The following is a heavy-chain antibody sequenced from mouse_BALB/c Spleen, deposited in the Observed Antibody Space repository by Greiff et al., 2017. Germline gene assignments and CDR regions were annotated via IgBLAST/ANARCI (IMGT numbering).Heavy chain of an antibody. CDR3: ARDPDGYPFAY. J-gene: IGHJ3*01. CDR1: GFTFSSYA. CDR2: ISSGGSYT. V-gene: IGHV5-9-4*01. D-gene: IGHD2-3*01. Sequence: EVQVVESGGGLVKPGGSLKLSCAASGFTFSSYAMSWVRQSPEKRLEWVAEISSGGSYTYYPDTVTGRFTISRDNAKNTLYLEMSSLRSEDTAMYYCARDPDGYPFAYWGQGTLVTVSA.